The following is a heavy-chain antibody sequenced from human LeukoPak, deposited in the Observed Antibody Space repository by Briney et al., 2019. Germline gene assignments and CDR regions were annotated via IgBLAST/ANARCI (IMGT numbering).Heavy chain of an antibody. D-gene: IGHD6-13*01. V-gene: IGHV4-34*01. J-gene: IGHJ5*02. Sequence: SETLSLTCAGYGVSFSGYYWSWIRQPPGKGLEWIVEINHSGSTNYNPSLKSRVTIAVDTSKNQFSLKLSSGTAADTAVYYCARGRGSSSWSKHNWFDPWGQGTLVTVSS. CDR2: INHSGST. CDR3: ARGRGSSSWSKHNWFDP. CDR1: GVSFSGYY.